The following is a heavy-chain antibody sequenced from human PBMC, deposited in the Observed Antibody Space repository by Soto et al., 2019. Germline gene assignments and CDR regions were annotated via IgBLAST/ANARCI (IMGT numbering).Heavy chain of an antibody. CDR3: ARVLYYDFWSGSGPMDV. CDR1: GYSISSGYY. Sequence: PSETLSLTCAVSGYSISSGYYWGWIRQPPGKGLEWIGSIYHSGSTYYNPSLKSRVTISVDTSKNQFSLKLSSVTAADTAVYYCARVLYYDFWSGSGPMDVWGQGTTVTVS. V-gene: IGHV4-38-2*01. J-gene: IGHJ6*02. CDR2: IYHSGST. D-gene: IGHD3-3*01.